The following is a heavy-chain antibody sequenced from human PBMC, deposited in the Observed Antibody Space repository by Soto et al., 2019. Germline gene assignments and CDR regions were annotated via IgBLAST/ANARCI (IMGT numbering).Heavy chain of an antibody. CDR2: ISYDGSNK. Sequence: GGSLRLSCAASGFTFSSYGMHWVRQAPGKGLEWVAVISYDGSNKYYADSVKGRFTISRDNSKNTLYLQMNSLKAEDTAVYYCAKEISPAYSSSWYYFDYWGQGTLVTVSS. D-gene: IGHD6-13*01. CDR1: GFTFSSYG. V-gene: IGHV3-30*18. CDR3: AKEISPAYSSSWYYFDY. J-gene: IGHJ4*02.